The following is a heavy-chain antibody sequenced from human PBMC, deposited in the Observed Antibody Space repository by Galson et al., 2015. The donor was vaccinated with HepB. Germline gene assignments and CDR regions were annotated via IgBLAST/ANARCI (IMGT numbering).Heavy chain of an antibody. CDR2: IWYDGSNK. J-gene: IGHJ5*02. Sequence: SLRLSCAASGFTFSSYGMHWVRQAPGKGLEWVAVIWYDGSNKYYADSVKGRFTISRDNSKNTLYLQMNSLRAEDTAVYYCARGKSSSWGWFDPWGQGTLVTVSS. CDR1: GFTFSSYG. D-gene: IGHD6-13*01. CDR3: ARGKSSSWGWFDP. V-gene: IGHV3-33*01.